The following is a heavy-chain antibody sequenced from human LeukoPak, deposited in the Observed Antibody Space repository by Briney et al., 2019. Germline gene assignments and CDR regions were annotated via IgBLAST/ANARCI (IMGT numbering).Heavy chain of an antibody. Sequence: SETLSLTCAVSGGSMIDHYWSWIRQTPGTTLEWIGYIYATGNTNYSPSLKGRVTISLDTSKNHFSLRLRSVTAADTALYYCARHFRRDYPDSGSSQYFHYIDVWGKGTTVVVSS. CDR1: GGSMIDHY. CDR2: IYATGNT. CDR3: ARHFRRDYPDSGSSQYFHYIDV. V-gene: IGHV4-4*09. D-gene: IGHD3-10*01. J-gene: IGHJ6*03.